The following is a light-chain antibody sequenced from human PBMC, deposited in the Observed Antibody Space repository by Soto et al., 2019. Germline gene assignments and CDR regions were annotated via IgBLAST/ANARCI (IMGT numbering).Light chain of an antibody. J-gene: IGLJ1*01. Sequence: QSVMTQPPAVSAAPGHRATISCSGRSSNIGGNSVSWYQQLPGTAPKLLIYDDDKRPLGIPDRFSGSKSGTSATLGINGFQTGDEADYYCGSWDSSLSAYVFGSGTKLTV. CDR2: DDD. V-gene: IGLV1-51*01. CDR1: SSNIGGNS. CDR3: GSWDSSLSAYV.